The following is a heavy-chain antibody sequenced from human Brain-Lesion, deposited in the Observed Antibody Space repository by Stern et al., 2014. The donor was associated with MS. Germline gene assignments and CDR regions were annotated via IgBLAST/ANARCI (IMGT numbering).Heavy chain of an antibody. CDR3: ARGRDYFGP. J-gene: IGHJ4*02. CDR1: GLSFSDYW. V-gene: IGHV3-7*01. Sequence: VPLVASGGGLAPPGGSLRLSCAASGLSFSDYWMSWVRPAPGQGLEWVAYIKQDGSDKYYLDSVKGRFTISRDNTKNSLSLQMNSLRAEDTAFYYCARGRDYFGPWGQGTLVTVSS. CDR2: IKQDGSDK.